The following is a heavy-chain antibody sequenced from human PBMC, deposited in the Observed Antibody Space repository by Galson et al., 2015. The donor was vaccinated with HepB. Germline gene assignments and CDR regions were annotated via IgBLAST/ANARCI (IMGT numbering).Heavy chain of an antibody. CDR3: AKDRPLTDAFDI. Sequence: SLRLSCAASGFTFSSYAMSWVRQAPGKGLEWVSAISGSGGSTYYADSVKGRFTISRDSSKNTLYLQMNSLRAEDTAVYYCAKDRPLTDAFDIWGQGTMATVSS. V-gene: IGHV3-23*01. J-gene: IGHJ3*02. CDR1: GFTFSSYA. CDR2: ISGSGGST.